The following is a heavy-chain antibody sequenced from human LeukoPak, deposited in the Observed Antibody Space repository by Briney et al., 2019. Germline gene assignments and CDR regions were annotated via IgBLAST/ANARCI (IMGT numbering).Heavy chain of an antibody. CDR2: INHSGST. CDR3: ARVPRSNFDYYYYGMDV. CDR1: GGSFSGYY. V-gene: IGHV4-34*01. J-gene: IGHJ6*02. Sequence: SETLTLTCAVYGGSFSGYYWSWIRQSPGKGLEWIGEINHSGSTNYNPSLKSRVTTSVDTSRNQFSLKMTSVTAADTAVYYCARVPRSNFDYYYYGMDVWGQGTTVTVSS. D-gene: IGHD4-11*01.